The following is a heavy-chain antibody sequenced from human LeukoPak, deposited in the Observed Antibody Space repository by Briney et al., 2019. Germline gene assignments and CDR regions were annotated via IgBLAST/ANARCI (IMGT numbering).Heavy chain of an antibody. V-gene: IGHV6-1*01. Sequence: SQTLSLTFALSGDSVSSNSAAWNWIRQSPSRGLEWRGSTYYRSKWYNDYAVSVKSRITINPDTSKNQFSLQLNSVTPEDTAVYYCARGSAGGNSFDYWGQGTLVTVSS. D-gene: IGHD4-23*01. CDR2: TYYRSKWYN. CDR3: ARGSAGGNSFDY. CDR1: GDSVSSNSAA. J-gene: IGHJ4*02.